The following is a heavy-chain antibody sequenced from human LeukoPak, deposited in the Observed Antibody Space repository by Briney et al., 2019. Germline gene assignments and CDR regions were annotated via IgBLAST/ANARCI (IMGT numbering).Heavy chain of an antibody. CDR3: AREGVDDAFDI. Sequence: PSQTLSLTCTVSGVSISSGDYYWRWIRQPPGKGLGWIGYIYYTGSTYYNPSIKSRVTISVDTSKNQSCLKLSSVTAADTAVYYCAREGVDDAFDIWGQGTMVTVSS. CDR1: GVSISSGDYY. V-gene: IGHV4-30-4*08. D-gene: IGHD2-15*01. J-gene: IGHJ3*02. CDR2: IYYTGST.